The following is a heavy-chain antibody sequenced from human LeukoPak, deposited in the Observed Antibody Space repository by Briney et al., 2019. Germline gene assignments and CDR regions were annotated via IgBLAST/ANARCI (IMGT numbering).Heavy chain of an antibody. CDR2: IYYSGST. J-gene: IGHJ4*02. CDR3: ARHDHGCSSGRFDC. Sequence: SETLSLTCTVHVGSISSYYWSWIRQPPGKGLEWIGYIYYSGSTNYNPSLKSRVTISVDTSKNQFSLKLSSVTAADTAIYYCARHDHGCSSGRFDCWGQGILVTVSS. D-gene: IGHD5-18*01. CDR1: VGSISSYY. V-gene: IGHV4-59*01.